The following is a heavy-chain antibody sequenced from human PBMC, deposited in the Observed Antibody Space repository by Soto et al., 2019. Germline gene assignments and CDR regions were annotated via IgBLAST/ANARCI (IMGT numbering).Heavy chain of an antibody. Sequence: QVQLVQSGAEVKKPGSSVKVSCKASGGTFSSYAISWVRQAPGQGLEWMGGIIPIFGTANYAQKFQGRVTITADEXXSXAXXELSSLRSEDTAVYYCARKPVEMATIPYYYYGMDVWGQGTTVTVSS. V-gene: IGHV1-69*12. CDR3: ARKPVEMATIPYYYYGMDV. CDR2: IIPIFGTA. J-gene: IGHJ6*02. D-gene: IGHD5-12*01. CDR1: GGTFSSYA.